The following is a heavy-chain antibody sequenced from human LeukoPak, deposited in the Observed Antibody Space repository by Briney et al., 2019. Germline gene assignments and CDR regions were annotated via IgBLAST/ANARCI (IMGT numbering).Heavy chain of an antibody. J-gene: IGHJ4*02. CDR1: GGSISSYY. V-gene: IGHV4-59*08. CDR3: ARRPSAVAGLDY. Sequence: SETLSLTCTVSGGSISSYYWSWIRQPPGKGLEWIGYIYYSGSTNYNPSLKSRVTISVDTSKNQFSLKLSSVTAADTAVYYCARRPSAVAGLDYWGQGTLVTVSS. CDR2: IYYSGST. D-gene: IGHD6-19*01.